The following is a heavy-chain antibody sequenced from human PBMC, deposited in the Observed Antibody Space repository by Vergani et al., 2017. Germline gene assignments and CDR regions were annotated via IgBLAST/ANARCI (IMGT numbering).Heavy chain of an antibody. CDR1: GGTFSSYA. V-gene: IGHV1-69*01. J-gene: IGHJ6*02. Sequence: QVQLVQSGAEVKKPGSSVKVSCKASGGTFSSYAISWVRQAPGQGLEWMGGIIPIFGTANYAQKFQGRVTITADESTSTAYMELSSLRSEDTAVYYCARYQPTMVRGVIIPTGGMDVWGQGTTVTVSS. CDR3: ARYQPTMVRGVIIPTGGMDV. D-gene: IGHD3-10*01. CDR2: IIPIFGTA.